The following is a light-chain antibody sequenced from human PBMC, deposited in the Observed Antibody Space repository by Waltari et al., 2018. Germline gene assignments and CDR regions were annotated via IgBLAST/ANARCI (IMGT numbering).Light chain of an antibody. Sequence: DIQMTQSPSSLSASVGDRVTITCRASQSIANYLNWYQQKPGKAPKLLIYAASGLQREVPSRFSGSGSGTDFTLTISSLQPEDFATYYCQQSDSTLWTFGQGTKVEIK. CDR3: QQSDSTLWT. J-gene: IGKJ1*01. CDR1: QSIANY. CDR2: AAS. V-gene: IGKV1-39*01.